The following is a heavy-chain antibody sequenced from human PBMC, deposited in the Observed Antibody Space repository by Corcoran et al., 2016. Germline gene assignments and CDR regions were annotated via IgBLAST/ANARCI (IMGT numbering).Heavy chain of an antibody. J-gene: IGHJ6*02. CDR2: IYYSGST. D-gene: IGHD6-13*01. Sequence: QVQLQESGPGLVKPSETLSLTCTVSGGSISSYYWSWIRQPPGKGLEWIGYIYYSGSTNYNPSLKSRVTISVDTSKKQFSLKLSSVTAADTAVYYWARVWLDSSSWYFYYYGMDVWGQGTTVTGSS. CDR1: GGSISSYY. CDR3: ARVWLDSSSWYFYYYGMDV. V-gene: IGHV4-59*01.